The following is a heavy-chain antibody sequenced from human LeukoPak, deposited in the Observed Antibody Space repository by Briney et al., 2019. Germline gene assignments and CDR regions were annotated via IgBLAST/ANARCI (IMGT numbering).Heavy chain of an antibody. J-gene: IGHJ4*02. V-gene: IGHV4-38-2*02. CDR3: ARAPGGYNPFDY. D-gene: IGHD5-24*01. Sequence: SETLSLTCTVSGYSISSGYYWGWIRQPPGKGLEWIGSIYHSGSTYYNSSLKSRVTISVDTSKNQFSLKLSSVTAADTAVYYCARAPGGYNPFDYWGQGTLVTVSS. CDR1: GYSISSGYY. CDR2: IYHSGST.